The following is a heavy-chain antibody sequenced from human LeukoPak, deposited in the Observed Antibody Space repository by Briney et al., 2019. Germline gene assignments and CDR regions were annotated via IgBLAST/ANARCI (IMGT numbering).Heavy chain of an antibody. J-gene: IGHJ4*02. V-gene: IGHV4-31*03. D-gene: IGHD4-23*01. Sequence: PSQTLSLTCTVSGGSISSGGYYSSSIRQHPGKGLEWIGYIYYSGSTYYNPSLKSRVTISVDTSKNQFSLKLSSVTAADTAVYYCARGVTVAFDYWGQGTLVTVSS. CDR2: IYYSGST. CDR3: ARGVTVAFDY. CDR1: GGSISSGGYY.